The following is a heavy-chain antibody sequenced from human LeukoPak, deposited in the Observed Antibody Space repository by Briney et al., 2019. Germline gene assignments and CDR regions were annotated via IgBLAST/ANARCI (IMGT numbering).Heavy chain of an antibody. CDR1: GFTFSNAW. CDR3: ARYDFILISYFDL. Sequence: GRSLRLSCAASGFTFSNAWMSWVRQAPGKRLEWVSDIYSDGSTFYADSVKGRFTISRDNSKNTLYLQMNSLRAEDTAVYHCARYDFILISYFDLWGRGTLVTVSS. J-gene: IGHJ2*01. CDR2: IYSDGST. D-gene: IGHD3-3*01. V-gene: IGHV3-53*01.